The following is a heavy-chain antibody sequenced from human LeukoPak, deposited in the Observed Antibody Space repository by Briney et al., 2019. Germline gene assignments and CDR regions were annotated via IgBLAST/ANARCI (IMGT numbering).Heavy chain of an antibody. CDR1: GFIFSSSW. D-gene: IGHD3-10*01. CDR2: INQDGTEK. J-gene: IGHJ4*02. CDR3: AKLAKYFYGAETFYFFEH. Sequence: GGSLRLSCAASGFIFSSSWMNWVRQAPGKGLEWVANINQDGTEKYYVESVKGRFTISRDNGKNSLYLQMNSPRVEDTAVYYCAKLAKYFYGAETFYFFEHWGQGTPVTASS. V-gene: IGHV3-7*01.